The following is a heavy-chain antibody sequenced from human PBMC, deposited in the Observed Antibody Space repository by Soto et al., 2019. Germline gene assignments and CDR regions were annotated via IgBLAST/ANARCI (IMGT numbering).Heavy chain of an antibody. CDR2: IIPIFGTA. D-gene: IGHD1-26*01. V-gene: IGHV1-69*01. J-gene: IGHJ4*02. Sequence: CKASGEAKSGDPVGWRRHAPKQGLEWMGGIIPIFGTANYAQKFQGRVTITADESTSTAYMELSSLRSEDTAVYYCEGRYSGSYGHGYWGQGTLVTVSS. CDR3: EGRYSGSYGHGY. CDR1: GEAKSGDP.